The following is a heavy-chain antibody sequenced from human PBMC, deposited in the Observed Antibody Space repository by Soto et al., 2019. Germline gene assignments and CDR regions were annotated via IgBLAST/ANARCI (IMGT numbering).Heavy chain of an antibody. CDR3: TTGSVEGV. J-gene: IGHJ6*02. CDR2: IKRKIDGETT. D-gene: IGHD2-15*01. Sequence: GGSLRLSCAASGFSFSDAWMNWVRQAPGKGLEWVGRIKRKIDGETTDYAAPVKGRFTISRDDSKNTLYLQMNSLKADDTAVYYCTTGSVEGVWGQGTTVTV. V-gene: IGHV3-15*07. CDR1: GFSFSDAW.